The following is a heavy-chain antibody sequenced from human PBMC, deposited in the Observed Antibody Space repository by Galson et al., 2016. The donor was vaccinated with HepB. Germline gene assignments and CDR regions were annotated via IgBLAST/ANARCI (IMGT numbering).Heavy chain of an antibody. Sequence: SLRLSCAASGLTFSSSAMSWVRQAPGKGLEWVSAISGSGGSTYYADSVKGRVTISRDNSKNTLDLQMNSLRAEDKSVYFCVKDTYCSPTSCSEYNRNNFIRLDYWGQGTLVTVSS. CDR2: ISGSGGST. CDR1: GLTFSSSA. J-gene: IGHJ4*02. D-gene: IGHD2-2*01. CDR3: VKDTYCSPTSCSEYNRNNFIRLDY. V-gene: IGHV3-23*01.